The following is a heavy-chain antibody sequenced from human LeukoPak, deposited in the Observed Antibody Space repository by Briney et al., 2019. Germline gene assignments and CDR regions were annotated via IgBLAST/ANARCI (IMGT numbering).Heavy chain of an antibody. J-gene: IGHJ5*02. CDR1: GFTFSSYA. CDR2: ISYDGSNK. V-gene: IGHV3-30-3*01. D-gene: IGHD5-24*01. CDR3: ARDVEMATGYNRFDP. Sequence: PGGSLRLSCAASGFTFSSYAMHWVRQAPGKGLEWVAVISYDGSNKYYADSVKGRFTISRDNSKNTLYLQMNSLRAEDTAVYYCARDVEMATGYNRFDPWGQGTLVT.